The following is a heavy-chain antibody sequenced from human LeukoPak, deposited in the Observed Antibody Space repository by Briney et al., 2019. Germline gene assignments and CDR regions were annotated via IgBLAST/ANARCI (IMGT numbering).Heavy chain of an antibody. D-gene: IGHD3-16*01. CDR1: GGAISSCH. Sequence: SDTLSLTCTVSGGAISSCHWSWIRQPAGKGLEWIGRIYTSGSTNYNPSLKSRVTMSVDTSKNQFSLKLSSLTAADTAVYYCARVGDYALKDWGQGTLVTVSS. CDR2: IYTSGST. J-gene: IGHJ4*02. V-gene: IGHV4-4*07. CDR3: ARVGDYALKD.